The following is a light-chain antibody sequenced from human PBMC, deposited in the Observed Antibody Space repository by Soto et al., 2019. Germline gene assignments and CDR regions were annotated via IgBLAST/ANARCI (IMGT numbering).Light chain of an antibody. V-gene: IGKV3-11*01. J-gene: IGKJ5*01. Sequence: EIVLTQSPATLSLSPGEIATISCRASQSVTTYLAWYQQKPGQAPRLLIYEASNRATGIPARFSGSGSGTDFTLTISTLEPEDFAVYYCQQRSNWPPAITFGQGTRLEIK. CDR2: EAS. CDR3: QQRSNWPPAIT. CDR1: QSVTTY.